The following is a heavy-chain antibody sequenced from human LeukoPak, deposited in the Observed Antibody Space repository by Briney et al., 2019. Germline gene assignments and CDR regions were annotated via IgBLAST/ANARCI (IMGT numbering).Heavy chain of an antibody. V-gene: IGHV3-23*01. D-gene: IGHD2-8*01. CDR2: ISGSGGST. J-gene: IGHJ4*02. Sequence: GGSLRLSCAASGFTFSSYAMSWVRQAPGKGLEWVSAISGSGGSTYYADSVKGRFTISRDNSKNTLYLQMNSLRAEDTAVYYCAKDHPYCTNGVCSLYDYWGQGTLVTVSS. CDR3: AKDHPYCTNGVCSLYDY. CDR1: GFTFSSYA.